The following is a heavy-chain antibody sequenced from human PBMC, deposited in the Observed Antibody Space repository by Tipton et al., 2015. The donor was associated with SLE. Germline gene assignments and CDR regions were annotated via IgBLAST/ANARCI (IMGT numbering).Heavy chain of an antibody. V-gene: IGHV3-21*01. J-gene: IGHJ6*02. CDR1: GFSFSTFSSYT. D-gene: IGHD1-1*01. CDR3: AKGPNWNDELYYYGMDV. CDR2: ISSSSSYI. Sequence: SLRLSCAASGFSFSTFSSYTMNWVRQAPGKGLEWVSSISSSSSYIYYSASVKGRFTISRDTSENTLYLQMNSLRREDTAVYYCAKGPNWNDELYYYGMDVWGQGTTVTVSS.